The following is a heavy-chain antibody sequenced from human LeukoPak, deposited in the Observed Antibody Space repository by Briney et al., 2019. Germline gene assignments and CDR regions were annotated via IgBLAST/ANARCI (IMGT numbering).Heavy chain of an antibody. CDR2: ISSSSSYI. Sequence: GGSLRLSCAASGFTFSSYAMSWVRQAPGKGLEWVSSISSSSSYIYYVDSVKGRFTISRDNAKNSLYLQMNSLRAEDTAVYYCARVKNYYYMDVWGKGTTVTVSS. V-gene: IGHV3-21*01. CDR3: ARVKNYYYMDV. CDR1: GFTFSSYA. J-gene: IGHJ6*03.